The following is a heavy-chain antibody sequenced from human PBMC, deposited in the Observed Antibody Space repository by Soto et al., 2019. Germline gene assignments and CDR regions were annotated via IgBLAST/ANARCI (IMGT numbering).Heavy chain of an antibody. CDR1: GFTFGDYA. CDR3: TRSPYYDILTGYSPFDY. CDR2: IRSKAYGGTT. V-gene: IGHV3-49*03. D-gene: IGHD3-9*01. J-gene: IGHJ4*02. Sequence: GGSLRLSCTASGFTFGDYAMSWFRQAPGKGLEWVGFIRSKAYGGTTEYAASVKGRFTISRDDSKSIAYLQMNSLKTEDTAVYYCTRSPYYDILTGYSPFDYWGQGTLVTVSS.